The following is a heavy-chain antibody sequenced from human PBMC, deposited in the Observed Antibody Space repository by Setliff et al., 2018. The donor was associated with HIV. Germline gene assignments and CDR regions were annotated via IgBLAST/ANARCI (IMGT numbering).Heavy chain of an antibody. CDR3: ARLLVAGMLFDY. Sequence: SETLSLTCIVSGVSTSSSSYYWGWIRQPPGKGLEWIGYIYYSGSTSYNPSLKSRVTISVDTSKNQFSLKLSSVTAADTAVYYCARLLVAGMLFDYWGQGTLVTVSS. CDR2: IYYSGST. V-gene: IGHV4-39*01. CDR1: GVSTSSSSYY. D-gene: IGHD2-15*01. J-gene: IGHJ4*02.